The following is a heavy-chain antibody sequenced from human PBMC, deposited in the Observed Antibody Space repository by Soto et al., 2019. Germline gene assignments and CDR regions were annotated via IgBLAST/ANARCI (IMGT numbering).Heavy chain of an antibody. CDR1: GGSFSGSA. CDR3: TRVGWKAVADDAFDI. V-gene: IGHV3-73*01. CDR2: IRSKANSYAT. J-gene: IGHJ3*02. D-gene: IGHD6-19*01. Sequence: PSETLSLTCAVYGGSFSGSAMHWVRQASGKGLEWVGRIRSKANSYATAYAASVKGRFTISRDDSKNTAYLQMNSLKTEDTAVYYCTRVGWKAVADDAFDIWGQGTMVTVSS.